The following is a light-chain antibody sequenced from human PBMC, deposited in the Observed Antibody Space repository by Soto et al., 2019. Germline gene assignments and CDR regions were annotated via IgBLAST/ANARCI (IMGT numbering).Light chain of an antibody. CDR1: QSVISTY. Sequence: EIVLTQSPSTLYWSAGDRATLSWGASQSVISTYLAWYQQKPGQAPRLLIYGASSRATGIPDRFSGSGSGTDFTLTISRLETEDFAVYYCQHYGRSPITFGQGTRLEIK. V-gene: IGKV3-20*01. J-gene: IGKJ5*01. CDR3: QHYGRSPIT. CDR2: GAS.